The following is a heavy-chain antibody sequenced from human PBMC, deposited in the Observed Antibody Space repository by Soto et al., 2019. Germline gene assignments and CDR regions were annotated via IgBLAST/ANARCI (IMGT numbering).Heavy chain of an antibody. V-gene: IGHV3-7*01. Sequence: GGSLSPSCPAYAFTSSSYWMSWVRQAPGEWLEWVANIKQDGSEKYYVDSVKGRFNISRDNAKNSLYLQMNSLRAEDTAVYYCARDLTPAKDYYDSSGSKGYFDYWGQGTLVTVSS. CDR3: ARDLTPAKDYYDSSGSKGYFDY. D-gene: IGHD3-22*01. CDR1: AFTSSSYW. CDR2: IKQDGSEK. J-gene: IGHJ4*02.